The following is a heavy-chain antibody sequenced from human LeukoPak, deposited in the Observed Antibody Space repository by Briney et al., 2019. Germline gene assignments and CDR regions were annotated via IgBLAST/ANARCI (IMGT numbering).Heavy chain of an antibody. V-gene: IGHV3-30*02. CDR1: GFTFSSYG. CDR3: AKDLQYCSSTSCTAWGGDY. D-gene: IGHD2-2*01. J-gene: IGHJ4*02. Sequence: GGSLRLSCAASGFTFSSYGMHWARQAPGKGLEWVAFIRYDGSNKYYADSVKGRFTTSRDNSKNTLYLQMNSLRAEDTAVYYCAKDLQYCSSTSCTAWGGDYWGQGTLVTVSS. CDR2: IRYDGSNK.